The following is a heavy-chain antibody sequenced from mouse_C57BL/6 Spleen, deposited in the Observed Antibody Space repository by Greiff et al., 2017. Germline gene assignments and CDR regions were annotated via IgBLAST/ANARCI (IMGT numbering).Heavy chain of an antibody. V-gene: IGHV1-74*01. CDR1: GYTFTSYW. CDR2: IHPSDSDT. CDR3: AIDYDYDGGVYYAMDY. D-gene: IGHD2-4*01. J-gene: IGHJ4*01. Sequence: QVQLQQPGAELVKPGASVKVSCKASGYTFTSYWMHWVKQRPGQGLEWIGRIHPSDSDTNYNQKFKGKATLTVDKSSSTAYMQLSSLTSEDSAVYYCAIDYDYDGGVYYAMDYWGQGTSVTVSS.